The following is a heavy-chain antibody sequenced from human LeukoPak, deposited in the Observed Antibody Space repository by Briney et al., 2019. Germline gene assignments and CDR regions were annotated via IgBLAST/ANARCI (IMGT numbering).Heavy chain of an antibody. J-gene: IGHJ6*01. V-gene: IGHV1-8*01. CDR2: MNPNSGNT. CDR3: ARARIAARRSHDXXXGMDV. Sequence: ASVKVSCKASGYTFTSYDINWVRQATGQGLEWMGWMNPNSGNTGYAQKFQGRVTMTRNTSISTAHMELSSLRSEDTAVYYRARARIAARRSHDXXXGMDVWGQGTTVTV. CDR1: GYTFTSYD. D-gene: IGHD6-6*01.